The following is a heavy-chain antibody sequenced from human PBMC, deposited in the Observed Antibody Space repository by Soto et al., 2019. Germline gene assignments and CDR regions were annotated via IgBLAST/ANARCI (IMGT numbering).Heavy chain of an antibody. D-gene: IGHD3-10*01. CDR1: GFTFSNYA. CDR2: ISDSGGST. CDR3: ANGWFGELTPYYYMDV. V-gene: IGHV3-23*01. Sequence: EVQLLESGGGLVQPGGSLRVYCEASGFTFSNYAMTWVRQAPGRGLEWVSTISDSGGSTHYADSVKGRFTISRDNSKNTLYLQMISLRAEDTAVYYCANGWFGELTPYYYMDVWGKGTTVTVSS. J-gene: IGHJ6*03.